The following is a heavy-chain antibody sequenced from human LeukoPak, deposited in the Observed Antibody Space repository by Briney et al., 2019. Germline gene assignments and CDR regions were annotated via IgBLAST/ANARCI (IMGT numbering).Heavy chain of an antibody. V-gene: IGHV1-2*02. CDR1: GYTFTDYY. D-gene: IGHD7-27*01. Sequence: ASVTVSCTASGYTFTDYYIHWVRQAPGQGLEWMGWINPNSGGTNYAQKFQGRVTMTRDTSISTAYMELSGLRSDDTAVYYCARDYPGMITGVEKYFFDYWGRGTLVTVSS. CDR2: INPNSGGT. CDR3: ARDYPGMITGVEKYFFDY. J-gene: IGHJ4*02.